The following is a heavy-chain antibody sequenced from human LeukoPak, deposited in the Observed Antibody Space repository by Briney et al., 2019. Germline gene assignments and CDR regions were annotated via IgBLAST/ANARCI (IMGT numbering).Heavy chain of an antibody. CDR1: GFTFSSYW. D-gene: IGHD1-26*01. Sequence: GGSLRLSCAASGFTFSSYWMSWVRQAPGKGLEWVVNIKQDGSEKNYVDSGKGRFTISRDNAKNSLYLQMNSLRAEDTAMYYCARESLVDYNFYYMDVWGKGTTVTVSS. V-gene: IGHV3-7*01. CDR3: ARESLVDYNFYYMDV. J-gene: IGHJ6*03. CDR2: IKQDGSEK.